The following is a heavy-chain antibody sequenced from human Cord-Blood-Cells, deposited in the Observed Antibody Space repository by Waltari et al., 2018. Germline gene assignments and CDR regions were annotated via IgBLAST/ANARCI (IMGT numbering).Heavy chain of an antibody. CDR3: ARAGGGQYAFDI. CDR1: GFTFDDYA. CDR2: ISWHSGSI. V-gene: IGHV3-9*01. D-gene: IGHD3-16*01. J-gene: IGHJ3*02. Sequence: EVQLVESGGGLVQPGRSLRLSCAASGFTFDDYAMHWVRQAPGKGLEWVSGISWHSGSIGCADSVKGRFTISRDNAKNSLYLQMNSLRAEDTALYYCARAGGGQYAFDIWGQGTMVTVSS.